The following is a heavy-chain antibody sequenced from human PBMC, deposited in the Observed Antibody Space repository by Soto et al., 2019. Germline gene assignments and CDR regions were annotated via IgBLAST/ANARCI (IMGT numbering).Heavy chain of an antibody. CDR1: GFTFSDYG. D-gene: IGHD2-2*01. V-gene: IGHV3-30*18. J-gene: IGHJ4*02. CDR2: ISYDGSNK. CDR3: AKGLGYCISTSCSVDY. Sequence: GGSLRLSCAASGFTFSDYGMHWVRQAPGKGLEWVAVISYDGSNKYYAESVKGRFTISRDNSKNTLYLQMNSLRAEDTAVYYCAKGLGYCISTSCSVDYWGQGTLVTVSS.